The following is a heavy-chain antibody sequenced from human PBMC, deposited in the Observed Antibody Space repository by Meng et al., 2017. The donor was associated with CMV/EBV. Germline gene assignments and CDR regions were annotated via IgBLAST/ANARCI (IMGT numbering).Heavy chain of an antibody. J-gene: IGHJ6*02. CDR2: ISYDGSNK. Sequence: GGSLRLSCAASGFTFSSYAMHWVRQAPGKGLEWVAVISYDGSNKYYADSVKGRFTISRDNSKNTLYLQMNSLIAEDTAVYYCARGYCTNGVCYREPYYGMDVWGQGTTVTVSS. D-gene: IGHD2-8*01. CDR1: GFTFSSYA. V-gene: IGHV3-30-3*01. CDR3: ARGYCTNGVCYREPYYGMDV.